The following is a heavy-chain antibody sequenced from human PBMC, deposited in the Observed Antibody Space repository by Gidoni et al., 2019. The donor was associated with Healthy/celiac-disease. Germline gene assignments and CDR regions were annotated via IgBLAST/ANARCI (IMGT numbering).Heavy chain of an antibody. Sequence: EVQLVESGGGLVQPGGSLRLSCAASGFTFSSYRMNWVRQAPGKGLEWVSYISSSSSTIYYADSVKGRFTISRDNAKNSLYLQMNSLRDEDTAVYYCAREGSGYYDYVWGSYRPIYYFDYWGQGTLVTVSS. CDR2: ISSSSSTI. V-gene: IGHV3-48*02. CDR1: GFTFSSYR. J-gene: IGHJ4*02. D-gene: IGHD3-16*02. CDR3: AREGSGYYDYVWGSYRPIYYFDY.